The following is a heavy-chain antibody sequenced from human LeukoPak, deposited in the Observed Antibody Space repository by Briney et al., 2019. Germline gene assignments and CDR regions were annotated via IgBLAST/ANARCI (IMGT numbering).Heavy chain of an antibody. CDR3: SGRRAAFRDGVEV. J-gene: IGHJ6*02. Sequence: HPGGSLRLSCTGSGFTFGDYFMSWVRQAPGRGLEWVGFIRNKAYGGTADYAASVQGTFTISRDDSKSIAYLQMNSLKTEDTGVYYCSGRRAAFRDGVEVWGQGTTVTVSS. D-gene: IGHD6-25*01. CDR2: IRNKAYGGTA. V-gene: IGHV3-49*04. CDR1: GFTFGDYF.